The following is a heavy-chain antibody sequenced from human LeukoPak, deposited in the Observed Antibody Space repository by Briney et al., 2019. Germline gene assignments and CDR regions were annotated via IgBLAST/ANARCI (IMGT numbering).Heavy chain of an antibody. Sequence: PSETLSLTCAVYGGSFSGYYWSWIRQPPGKGLEWIGEINHSGSTNYNPSLKSRVTISVDTSKNQFSLKLSSVTAADTAVYYCARGPNYDFWSGSLRNYYGMDVWGQGTTVTVSS. J-gene: IGHJ6*02. D-gene: IGHD3-3*01. CDR3: ARGPNYDFWSGSLRNYYGMDV. V-gene: IGHV4-34*01. CDR2: INHSGST. CDR1: GGSFSGYY.